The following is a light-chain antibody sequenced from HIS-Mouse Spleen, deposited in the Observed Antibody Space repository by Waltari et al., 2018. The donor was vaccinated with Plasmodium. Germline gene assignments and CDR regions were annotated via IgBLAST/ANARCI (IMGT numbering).Light chain of an antibody. V-gene: IGLV3-10*03. CDR2: EDS. Sequence: SYELTQPPSVSVSPGQTARITCSGDALPKKYAYWYQQKSGQAPVLVIYEDSKRPSGIPARFAGSSSGTMATWSISGAQVEDEDDYYCYSTDSSGNHRVFGGGTKLTVL. J-gene: IGLJ3*02. CDR1: ALPKKY. CDR3: YSTDSSGNHRV.